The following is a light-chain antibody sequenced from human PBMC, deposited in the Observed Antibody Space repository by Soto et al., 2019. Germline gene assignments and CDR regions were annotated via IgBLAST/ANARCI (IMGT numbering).Light chain of an antibody. CDR2: DAS. J-gene: IGKJ5*01. Sequence: EIVLTQAPATLSLSPGERATLSCRASQSVSSYLAWYQQKPGQAPRLLIYDASNSAIGIPARFSASGSGTDFTLTISLLEPEDFAVYYCQQRYNWPPITFGQGTRLEIK. V-gene: IGKV3-11*01. CDR3: QQRYNWPPIT. CDR1: QSVSSY.